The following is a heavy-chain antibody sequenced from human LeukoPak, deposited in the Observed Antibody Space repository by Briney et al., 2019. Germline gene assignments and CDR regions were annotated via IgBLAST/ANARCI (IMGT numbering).Heavy chain of an antibody. CDR3: ARDPINLGTAAKGFDY. V-gene: IGHV3-21*01. Sequence: GGSLTLSCAASGFTFSSYSMMWERQAPGKGLEWVSSISSSSRYIDYADSVKGRFTIARDNAKNSLYLQMNSLRAEDTAVYYCARDPINLGTAAKGFDYWGQGTLVTVSS. D-gene: IGHD2-2*01. J-gene: IGHJ4*02. CDR1: GFTFSSYS. CDR2: ISSSSRYI.